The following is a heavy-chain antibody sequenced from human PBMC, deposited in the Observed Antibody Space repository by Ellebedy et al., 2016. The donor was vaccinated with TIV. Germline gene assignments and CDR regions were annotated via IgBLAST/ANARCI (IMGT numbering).Heavy chain of an antibody. Sequence: ASVTVSCKASGYTFTANYVHWVRQAPGQGLEWMGWINPDSGGTNFPQKFQGRVTMNRDTSVNTAYMELSRLQSDDTAVYHCARVLRATSGMDVWGQGTTVTVSS. CDR3: ARVLRATSGMDV. D-gene: IGHD4/OR15-4a*01. CDR1: GYTFTANY. J-gene: IGHJ6*02. V-gene: IGHV1-2*02. CDR2: INPDSGGT.